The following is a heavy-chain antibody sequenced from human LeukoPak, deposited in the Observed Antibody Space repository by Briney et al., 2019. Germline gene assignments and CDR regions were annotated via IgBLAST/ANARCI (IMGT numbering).Heavy chain of an antibody. J-gene: IGHJ6*03. D-gene: IGHD2-2*01. CDR1: GNPNSSGVYY. CDR2: IYYSGST. CDR3: ARTKARGLVNYYYYMDV. Sequence: PSETLSLTCTVSGNPNSSGVYYGSWIRQPAGKGLEWIGYIYYSGSTNYNPSLKSRVTISVDTSKNQFSLKLSSVTAADTAVYYCARTKARGLVNYYYYMDVWGKGTTVTVSS. V-gene: IGHV4-61*10.